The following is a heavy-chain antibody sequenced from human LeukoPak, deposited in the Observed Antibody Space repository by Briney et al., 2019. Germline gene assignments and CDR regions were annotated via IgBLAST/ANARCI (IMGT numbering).Heavy chain of an antibody. D-gene: IGHD5/OR15-5a*01. V-gene: IGHV3-9*01. CDR2: ISWNSGNI. J-gene: IGHJ3*02. CDR1: GFTFDDYP. Sequence: AGGSLRLSCAASGFTFDDYPMHWVRQAPGKGLEWVSGISWNSGNIAYVDSVKGRFTISRDNAKNSLYLQMSSLRAEDTAVYYCASFGILVSWGAFDIWGQGTMVTVSS. CDR3: ASFGILVSWGAFDI.